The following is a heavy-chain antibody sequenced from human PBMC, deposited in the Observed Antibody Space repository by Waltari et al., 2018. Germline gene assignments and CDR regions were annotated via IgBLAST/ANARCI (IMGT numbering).Heavy chain of an antibody. D-gene: IGHD3-10*01. Sequence: QVQLQESGPGLVKPSETLSLTCAVSGYSISSGYYWGWIRQPPGKGLEWIGSIYHRGSTYYNPSLKSRVTISVDTSKNQFSLKLSSVTAADTAVYYCARLGYYGSGSYYSSYWGQGTLVTVSS. J-gene: IGHJ4*02. CDR2: IYHRGST. V-gene: IGHV4-38-2*01. CDR1: GYSISSGYY. CDR3: ARLGYYGSGSYYSSY.